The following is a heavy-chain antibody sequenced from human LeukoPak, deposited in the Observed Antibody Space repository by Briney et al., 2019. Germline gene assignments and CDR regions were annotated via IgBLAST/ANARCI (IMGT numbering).Heavy chain of an antibody. CDR1: GFTFSSYA. CDR2: ISGSGGST. J-gene: IGHJ4*02. V-gene: IGHV3-23*01. Sequence: GGSLRLSCAASGFTFSSYAMSWVRQAPGKGLEWVSAISGSGGSTYYADSVKGRFTISRDNSKSTLYLQMNSLRAEDTAVYYCANRPRGYGSGIVDYWGQGTLVTVPS. D-gene: IGHD3-10*01. CDR3: ANRPRGYGSGIVDY.